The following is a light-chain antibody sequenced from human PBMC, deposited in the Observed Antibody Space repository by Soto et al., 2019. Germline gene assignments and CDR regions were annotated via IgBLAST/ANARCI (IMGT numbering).Light chain of an antibody. CDR3: QQYNAWPLT. V-gene: IGKV3-15*01. Sequence: EIVMTQSPATLSVSPGERVTLSCRASQSVNSNLAWYQQKPGQTPKLLIYVASTRATGIPARFSGSGSGTEFTLTISRLQSEDFAIYYCQQYNAWPLTFGGGTKVEFK. J-gene: IGKJ4*01. CDR1: QSVNSN. CDR2: VAS.